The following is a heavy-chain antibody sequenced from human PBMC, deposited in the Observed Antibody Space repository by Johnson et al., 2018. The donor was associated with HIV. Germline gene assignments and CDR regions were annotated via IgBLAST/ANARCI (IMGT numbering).Heavy chain of an antibody. V-gene: IGHV3-30*18. J-gene: IGHJ3*02. CDR3: AKHPDAFDN. Sequence: QMQLVESGGGVVQPGRSLRLSCAASGFTFSRYGMHWVRQAPGKGLEWVAVISYDGSNKYYADSVKGRFTISRDNSKNTLYLQMNSLRAEDTAVYYCAKHPDAFDNWGQGTMVTVSS. CDR1: GFTFSRYG. CDR2: ISYDGSNK.